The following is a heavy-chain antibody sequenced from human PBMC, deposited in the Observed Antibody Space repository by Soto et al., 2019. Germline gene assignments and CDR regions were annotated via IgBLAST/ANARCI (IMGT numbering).Heavy chain of an antibody. V-gene: IGHV3-7*01. D-gene: IGHD3-3*01. CDR1: GFTFSSYW. Sequence: PGGSLRLSCAASGFTFSSYWMSWVRQAPGKGLEWVANIKQDGSEKYYVDSVKGRFTISRDNAKNSLYLQMNSLRAEDTAVYYCARELYDFWSGYGMDVWGQGTTVTVS. J-gene: IGHJ6*02. CDR2: IKQDGSEK. CDR3: ARELYDFWSGYGMDV.